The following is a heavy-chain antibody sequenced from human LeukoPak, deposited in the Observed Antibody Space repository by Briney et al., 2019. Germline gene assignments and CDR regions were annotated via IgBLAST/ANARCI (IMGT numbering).Heavy chain of an antibody. CDR3: AKNGDRGAYCSGGSCYPYYYYNMDV. D-gene: IGHD2-15*01. CDR1: GFTFSSYG. CDR2: ISSDGSKK. Sequence: GGSLRLSCAASGFTFSSYGMHWVRQAPGKGLEGVGIISSDGSKKYHADSVKGRFTISRDNSKNTLYLQMNSLRAEDTAIYYCAKNGDRGAYCSGGSCYPYYYYNMDVWGKGTTVTISS. J-gene: IGHJ6*03. V-gene: IGHV3-30*18.